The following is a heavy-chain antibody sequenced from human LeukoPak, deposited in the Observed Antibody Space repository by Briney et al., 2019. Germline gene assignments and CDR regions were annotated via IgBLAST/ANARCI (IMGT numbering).Heavy chain of an antibody. CDR2: ISGYNGNT. CDR1: GYTFTNYG. Sequence: GASVKVSCKASGYTFTNYGISWVRQAPGQGLEWMGWISGYNGNTNYAQKLQGRVTMTTDTSTSTAYMELRRMKSDDTAVYYCARHLYYYDTNGLDYYYMDVRGKGTTVTVSS. CDR3: ARHLYYYDTNGLDYYYMDV. D-gene: IGHD3-22*01. V-gene: IGHV1-18*01. J-gene: IGHJ6*03.